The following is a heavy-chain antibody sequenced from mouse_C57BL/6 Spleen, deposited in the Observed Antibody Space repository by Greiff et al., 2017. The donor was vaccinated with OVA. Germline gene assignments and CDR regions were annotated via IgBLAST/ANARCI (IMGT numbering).Heavy chain of an antibody. CDR1: GYSFTDYN. V-gene: IGHV1-39*01. J-gene: IGHJ2*01. D-gene: IGHD4-1*01. Sequence: VQLKESGPELVKPGASVKISCKASGYSFTDYNMNWVKQSNGKSLEWIGVINPNYGTTSYNQKFKGKATLTVDQSSSTAYMQLNSLTSEDSAVYYCARGLTGTRGDYFDYWGQGTTLTVSS. CDR3: ARGLTGTRGDYFDY. CDR2: INPNYGTT.